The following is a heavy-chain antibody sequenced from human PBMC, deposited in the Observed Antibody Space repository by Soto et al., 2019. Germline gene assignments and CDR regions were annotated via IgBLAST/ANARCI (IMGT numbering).Heavy chain of an antibody. Sequence: SETLSLTCAVYGGSFSGYYWSWIRQPPGKGLEWIGEINHSGSTNYNPSLKSRVTISVDTSTNQFSLKLSSVTAADTAVYYCAGSLRYFDWDYYYYGMDVWGQGTTVTVSS. CDR2: INHSGST. J-gene: IGHJ6*02. CDR1: GGSFSGYY. CDR3: AGSLRYFDWDYYYYGMDV. V-gene: IGHV4-34*01. D-gene: IGHD3-9*01.